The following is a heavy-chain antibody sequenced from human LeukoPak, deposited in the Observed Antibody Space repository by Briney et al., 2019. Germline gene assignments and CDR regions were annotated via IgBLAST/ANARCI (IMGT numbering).Heavy chain of an antibody. V-gene: IGHV4-59*08. J-gene: IGHJ4*02. CDR1: GGSISSYY. CDR2: IYYSGST. CDR3: ARTYYDILTGYLFDY. Sequence: SETLSLTCTVSGGSISSYYWSRIRQPPGKGLEWIGYIYYSGSTNYNPSLKSRVTISVNTSKNQFSLKLSSVTAADTAVYYCARTYYDILTGYLFDYWGQGTLVTVSS. D-gene: IGHD3-9*01.